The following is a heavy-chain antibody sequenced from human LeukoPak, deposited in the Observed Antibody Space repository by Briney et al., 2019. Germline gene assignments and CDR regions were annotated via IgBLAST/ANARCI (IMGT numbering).Heavy chain of an antibody. CDR3: ARGRTIWFGECNAFDI. V-gene: IGHV4-34*01. CDR1: GGSFSGYY. Sequence: SETLSLTCAVYGGSFSGYYWGWIPQPPGKGLEWIGEINHSGSTNYNPSLKCRVTISVDTSKNQFSLKLSSVTAADTAVYYCARGRTIWFGECNAFDIWGQGTMVTVSS. CDR2: INHSGST. D-gene: IGHD3-10*01. J-gene: IGHJ3*02.